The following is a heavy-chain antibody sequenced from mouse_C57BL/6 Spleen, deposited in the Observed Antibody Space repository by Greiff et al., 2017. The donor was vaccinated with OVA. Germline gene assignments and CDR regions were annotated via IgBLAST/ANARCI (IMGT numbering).Heavy chain of an antibody. Sequence: EVKLMESGGGLVKPGGSLKLSCAASGFTFSSFTMSWVRQTPEKRLEWVATISGVGGNTYYPDSVKGRFTISRDNAKNTLYLQMSSLRSEDTALYYCARRYSNYEGFAYWGQGTLVTVSA. CDR2: ISGVGGNT. J-gene: IGHJ3*01. V-gene: IGHV5-9*01. CDR3: ARRYSNYEGFAY. D-gene: IGHD2-5*01. CDR1: GFTFSSFT.